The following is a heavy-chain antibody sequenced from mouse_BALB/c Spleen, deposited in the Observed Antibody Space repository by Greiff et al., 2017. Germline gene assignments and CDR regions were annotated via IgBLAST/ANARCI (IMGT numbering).Heavy chain of an antibody. CDR3: ARKGPYGNYGVGYAMDY. CDR2: ISTYYGDA. Sequence: QVQLQQSGAELVRPGVSVKISCKGSGYTFTDYAMHWVKQSHAKSLEWIGVISTYYGDASYNQKFKGKATMTVDKSSSTAYMELARLTSEDSAIYYGARKGPYGNYGVGYAMDYWGQGTSVTVSS. CDR1: GYTFTDYA. D-gene: IGHD2-1*01. J-gene: IGHJ4*01. V-gene: IGHV1S137*01.